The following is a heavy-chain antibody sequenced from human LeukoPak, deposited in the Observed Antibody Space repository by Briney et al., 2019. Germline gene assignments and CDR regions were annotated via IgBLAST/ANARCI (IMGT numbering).Heavy chain of an antibody. D-gene: IGHD3-22*01. V-gene: IGHV1-2*06. CDR1: GYTFTGYY. Sequence: GASVKVSCKASGYTFTGYYMHWVRQAPGQGLEWMGRINPNSGGTNYAQKFQGRVTMTRDTSISTAHMELSRLRSDDTAVYYCARIGEVGYYDSSGRGDAFDIWGQGTMVTVSS. J-gene: IGHJ3*02. CDR2: INPNSGGT. CDR3: ARIGEVGYYDSSGRGDAFDI.